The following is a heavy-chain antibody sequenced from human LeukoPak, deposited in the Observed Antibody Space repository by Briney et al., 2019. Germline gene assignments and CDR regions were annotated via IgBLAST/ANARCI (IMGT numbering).Heavy chain of an antibody. Sequence: GGSLRLSCAASGFTFSSYSMNGVRQAPGKGVEGVSSISSSSRYIYYAESVKGGFTISRDNAKNSLYLQMNSLRAEDTAVYYCARDVTSPEAFDIWGQGTMVTVSS. CDR3: ARDVTSPEAFDI. J-gene: IGHJ3*02. CDR1: GFTFSSYS. D-gene: IGHD2-21*02. V-gene: IGHV3-21*01. CDR2: ISSSSRYI.